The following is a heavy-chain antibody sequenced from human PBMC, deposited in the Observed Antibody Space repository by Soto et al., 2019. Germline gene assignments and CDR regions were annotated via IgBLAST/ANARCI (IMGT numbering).Heavy chain of an antibody. CDR2: IWYDGSNK. CDR3: ARDYGPGTFDI. V-gene: IGHV3-33*01. D-gene: IGHD4-17*01. Sequence: PGGSLILSYAASGFTFRSYGMHWVRQAPGKGLEWVAVIWYDGSNKYYADSVKGRFTISRDNSKNTLYLQMNSLRAEDTAVYYCARDYGPGTFDIWGQGTMVTVSS. CDR1: GFTFRSYG. J-gene: IGHJ3*02.